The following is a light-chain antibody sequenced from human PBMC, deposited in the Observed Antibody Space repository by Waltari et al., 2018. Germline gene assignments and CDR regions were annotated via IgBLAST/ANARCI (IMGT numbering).Light chain of an antibody. CDR2: EAS. V-gene: IGKV3-11*01. Sequence: EIVLTQSPATLSLSPGERATLSCRASQSVGNYLAWYQQKPGQAPRLLIFEASIRATGIPARFSGSGSGTDFTLTISSLEPEDFAVYYCQQRSNWPRALTFGGGTEVEIK. CDR3: QQRSNWPRALT. J-gene: IGKJ4*01. CDR1: QSVGNY.